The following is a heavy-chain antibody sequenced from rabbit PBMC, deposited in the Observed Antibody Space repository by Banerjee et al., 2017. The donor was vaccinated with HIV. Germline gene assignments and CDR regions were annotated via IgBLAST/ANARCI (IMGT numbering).Heavy chain of an antibody. CDR1: GFDFNSYS. CDR3: ARHGTGGWNVDL. D-gene: IGHD7-1*01. V-gene: IGHV1S45*01. Sequence: QEQLVESGGGLVQPEGSLTLTCKASGFDFNSYSMGWVRQAPGKGLEWIASIYHGDGNAYYVSWAKGRFTISKTSSTTVTLQMTSLTDADTATYFCARHGTGGWNVDLWGQGTLVTVS. J-gene: IGHJ3*01. CDR2: IYHGDGNA.